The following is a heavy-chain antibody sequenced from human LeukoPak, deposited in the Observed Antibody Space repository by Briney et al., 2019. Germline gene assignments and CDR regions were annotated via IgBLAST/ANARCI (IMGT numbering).Heavy chain of an antibody. CDR2: IYPGDSDI. J-gene: IGHJ4*02. D-gene: IGHD3-3*01. CDR3: ARQNDFRLDY. Sequence: GESLKISCKGSGYTFSSYWIVWVRQMPGKGLEWMGIIYPGDSDIRYSPSLQGQVTISFDTSIGTAYLQWSSLKASDTAIYYCARQNDFRLDYWGQGTLVTVSS. CDR1: GYTFSSYW. V-gene: IGHV5-51*01.